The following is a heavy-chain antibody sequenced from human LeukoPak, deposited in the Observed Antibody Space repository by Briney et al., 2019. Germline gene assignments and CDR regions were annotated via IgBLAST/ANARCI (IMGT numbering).Heavy chain of an antibody. D-gene: IGHD4-17*01. CDR2: MNPNSGNT. Sequence: ASVKVSCKASGYTFTGYYMHWVRQAPGQGLEWMGWMNPNSGNTGYAQKFQGRVTMTRNTSISTAYMELSSLRSEDTAVYYCARGMLDYGDYVFGYWGQGTLVTVSS. CDR3: ARGMLDYGDYVFGY. J-gene: IGHJ4*02. CDR1: GYTFTGYY. V-gene: IGHV1-8*02.